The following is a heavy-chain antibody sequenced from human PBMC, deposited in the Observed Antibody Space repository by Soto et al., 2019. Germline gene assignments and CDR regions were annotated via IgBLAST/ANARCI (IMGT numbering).Heavy chain of an antibody. Sequence: GGTLRLSCAASGFTFSSYCMHWVRQAPGKGLERVAVISYDGSNKYYADSVKGRFTISRDNSKNTLYLQMNSLRAEDTAVYYCAKDEVGATHAWGQGTLVTVSS. J-gene: IGHJ5*02. CDR1: GFTFSSYC. V-gene: IGHV3-30*18. CDR3: AKDEVGATHA. CDR2: ISYDGSNK. D-gene: IGHD1-26*01.